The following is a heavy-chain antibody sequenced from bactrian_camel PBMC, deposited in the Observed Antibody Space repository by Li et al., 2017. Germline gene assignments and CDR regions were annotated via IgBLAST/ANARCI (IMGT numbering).Heavy chain of an antibody. Sequence: HVQLVESGGASVQRGGSLRLSCTASGFTSTEFCMAWFRQPPGKEREGVAGLDFDGTTNYLDSVKGRFTISKDNAKNTLYLQMDSLKPEDTAVYYCAARSGIYCTGYYYGESLRFPYWGQGTQVTVS. D-gene: IGHD1*01. J-gene: IGHJ4*01. V-gene: IGHV3S6*01. CDR3: AARSGIYCTGYYYGESLRFPY. CDR1: GFTSTEFC. CDR2: LDFDGTT.